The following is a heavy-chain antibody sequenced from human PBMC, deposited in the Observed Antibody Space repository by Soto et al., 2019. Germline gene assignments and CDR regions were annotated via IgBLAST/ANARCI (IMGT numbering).Heavy chain of an antibody. CDR3: ARSTYCNGGSCYPQY. CDR1: GFTFSDYG. J-gene: IGHJ4*02. D-gene: IGHD2-15*01. Sequence: GGSLRLSCEGPGFTFSDYGIHWVPQAPGKGLEWVSMISYDGSDRYYRDSVQGRFTISRDDSKNTVFLQMNSLRTEDTAMYYCARSTYCNGGSCYPQYWGPGTLVTVSS. CDR2: ISYDGSDR. V-gene: IGHV3-30*03.